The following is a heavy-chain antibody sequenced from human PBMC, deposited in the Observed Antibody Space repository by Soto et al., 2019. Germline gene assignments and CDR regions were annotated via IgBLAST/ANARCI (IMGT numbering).Heavy chain of an antibody. D-gene: IGHD1-26*01. CDR2: IIPIFGTA. Sequence: SVKVSCKASGGTFSSYAISWVRQAPGQGLEWMGGIIPIFGTANYAQKFQGRVTITADESTSTAYMELSSLRSEDTAVYYCARCSGSYSYFDYWGQGTLVTVST. V-gene: IGHV1-69*13. CDR3: ARCSGSYSYFDY. J-gene: IGHJ4*02. CDR1: GGTFSSYA.